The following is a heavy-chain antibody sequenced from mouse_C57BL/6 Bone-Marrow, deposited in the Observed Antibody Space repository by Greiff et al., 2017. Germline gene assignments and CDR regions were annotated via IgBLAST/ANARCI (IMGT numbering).Heavy chain of an antibody. Sequence: VQLQQSGAELVRPGASVKLSCTASGFNIKDDYMHWVKQRPEQGLEWIGWIDPENGDTEYASKFQGKATIAADTSSNTAYLQLRSLTSEDTAVYYCTAGNIDYWGQGTTLTVSS. CDR1: GFNIKDDY. V-gene: IGHV14-4*01. J-gene: IGHJ2*01. CDR3: TAGNIDY. CDR2: IDPENGDT.